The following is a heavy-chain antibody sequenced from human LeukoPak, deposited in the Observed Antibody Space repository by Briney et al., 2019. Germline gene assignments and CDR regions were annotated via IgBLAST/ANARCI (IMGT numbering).Heavy chain of an antibody. D-gene: IGHD6-19*01. J-gene: IGHJ5*02. Sequence: PGGSLRLSCAASGFTFSSYEMNWVRQAPGKGLEWVAIISYDGSNKHYDDSMKGRFTISRDNSKNTLDLQMNSLRAEDTAVYYCAREIIAVAESGAWGQGTTVTVSS. CDR2: ISYDGSNK. V-gene: IGHV3-30-3*01. CDR3: AREIIAVAESGA. CDR1: GFTFSSYE.